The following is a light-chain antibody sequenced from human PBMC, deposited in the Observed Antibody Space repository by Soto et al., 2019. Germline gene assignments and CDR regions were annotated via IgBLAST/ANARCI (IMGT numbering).Light chain of an antibody. CDR3: SSFSSTTTYV. CDR1: SSDVGTYNY. V-gene: IGLV2-14*01. J-gene: IGLJ1*01. Sequence: QSALTQAACVSGSPGQSITISCTGTSSDVGTYNYVSWYQHHPGEAPKLIIYEVSYRPSGVSNRFSGSKSGSTASLTISGLQAEDESDYYCSSFSSTTTYVFGTGTKVTVL. CDR2: EVS.